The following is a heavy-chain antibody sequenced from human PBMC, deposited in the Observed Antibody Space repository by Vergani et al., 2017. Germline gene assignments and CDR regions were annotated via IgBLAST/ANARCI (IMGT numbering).Heavy chain of an antibody. Sequence: EVQLLESGGGLVQPGGSLRLSCAASGFTFSSYAMSWVRQAPGKGLEWVSAISGSGGSTYYADSVKGRFTISRDNSKNTLYLQMNGLRAEDTAVYYCAKGYCTNGVCYTGYYYYYGMDVWGQGTTVTVSS. CDR3: AKGYCTNGVCYTGYYYYYGMDV. D-gene: IGHD2-8*01. CDR2: ISGSGGST. J-gene: IGHJ6*02. V-gene: IGHV3-23*01. CDR1: GFTFSSYA.